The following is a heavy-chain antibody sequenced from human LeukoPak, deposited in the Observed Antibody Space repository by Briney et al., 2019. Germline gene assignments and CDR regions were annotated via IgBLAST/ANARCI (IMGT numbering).Heavy chain of an antibody. D-gene: IGHD3-3*01. CDR1: GYTLTELS. CDR2: FDPEDGET. J-gene: IGHJ5*02. Sequence: ASVTVSCKVSGYTLTELSMHWVRQAPGKGLEWMGGFDPEDGETIYAQKFQGRVTMTEDTSTDTAYMELSSLRSEDTAVYYCARELWSGNPPNWFDPWGQGTLVTVSS. CDR3: ARELWSGNPPNWFDP. V-gene: IGHV1-24*01.